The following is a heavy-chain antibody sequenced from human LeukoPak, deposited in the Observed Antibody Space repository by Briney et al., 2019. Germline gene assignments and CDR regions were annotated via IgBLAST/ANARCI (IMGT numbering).Heavy chain of an antibody. CDR3: ARLSYSSSSVGPAFDI. CDR1: GGTFSSYA. CDR2: IIPIFGTA. V-gene: IGHV1-69*13. J-gene: IGHJ3*02. D-gene: IGHD6-13*01. Sequence: SVKVSCKASGGTFSSYAISWVRQAPGQGLEWMGGIIPIFGTANYAQKFQGRVTITADESTSTAYMELSSLRSEDTAVYYCARLSYSSSSVGPAFDIWGQGTMVTVSS.